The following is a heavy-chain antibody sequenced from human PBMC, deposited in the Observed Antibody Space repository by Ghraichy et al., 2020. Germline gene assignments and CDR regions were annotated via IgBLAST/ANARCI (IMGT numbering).Heavy chain of an antibody. D-gene: IGHD2-15*01. V-gene: IGHV5-10-1*01. Sequence: GESMNISCKGSGYSFTSKWIIWVRQMPGKGLEWMGRIDPSDSYTNYSPSFQGRVTISADKSISTAYLQWSSLKASDAAMYYCARTKNGYCSGGSCYRTPDYWGQGTLVTVSS. CDR2: IDPSDSYT. CDR1: GYSFTSKW. CDR3: ARTKNGYCSGGSCYRTPDY. J-gene: IGHJ4*02.